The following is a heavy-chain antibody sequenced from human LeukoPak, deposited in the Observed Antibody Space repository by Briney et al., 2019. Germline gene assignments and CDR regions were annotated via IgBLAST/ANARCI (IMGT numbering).Heavy chain of an antibody. D-gene: IGHD3-22*01. Sequence: GESLKISCKGSGYSFTSYWIGWVRQMPGKGLEWMGIIYPGDSDTRYSPSFQGQVTISADKSISTAYLQWSSLKASDTGMYYCARLMNYYDSSGYSPSAVDYWGQGTLVTVSS. CDR3: ARLMNYYDSSGYSPSAVDY. CDR1: GYSFTSYW. J-gene: IGHJ4*02. CDR2: IYPGDSDT. V-gene: IGHV5-51*01.